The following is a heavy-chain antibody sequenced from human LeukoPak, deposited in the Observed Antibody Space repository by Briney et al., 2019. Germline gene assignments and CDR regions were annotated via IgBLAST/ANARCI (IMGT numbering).Heavy chain of an antibody. V-gene: IGHV4-39*01. CDR3: ARQSPRDSSGYYLDY. CDR2: MYYSGTT. Sequence: SETLSLTCTVSGGSISSDNYSWGWIRQPPGKGLEWIGNMYYSGTTFYNAALRSRVTISIDTSKNQFSLKLSSVTAADTAVYYCARQSPRDSSGYYLDYWGQGTLVTVSS. CDR1: GGSISSDNYS. D-gene: IGHD3-22*01. J-gene: IGHJ4*02.